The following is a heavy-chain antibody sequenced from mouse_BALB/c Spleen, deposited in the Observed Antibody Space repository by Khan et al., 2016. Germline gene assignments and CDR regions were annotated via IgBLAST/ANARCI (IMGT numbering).Heavy chain of an antibody. CDR2: ISSGGSYT. CDR1: GFTFSSYG. J-gene: IGHJ4*01. V-gene: IGHV5-6*01. D-gene: IGHD2-1*01. CDR3: ARHEDYDNNFPRYYAMDY. Sequence: EVELVESGGDLVKPGGSLKLSCAASGFTFSSYGMSWVRQTPDKRLEWVATISSGGSYTYYPDSVKGRFTISRDNAKNTLYLQMSSLKSEDTAMYYCARHEDYDNNFPRYYAMDYWGQGTSVTVSS.